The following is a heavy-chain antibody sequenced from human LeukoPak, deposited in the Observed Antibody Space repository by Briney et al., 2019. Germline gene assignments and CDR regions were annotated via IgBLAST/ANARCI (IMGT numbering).Heavy chain of an antibody. Sequence: ASVKVSCKTSGYTFTNYAIHWVRQAPGQRLEWMGWSNAGYGNTKYSQKFQGRVTLTSDTSANTAYMDLSSLKSEDTAVYYCARDRGDGYNYEGLDFWGQGTLVTVSS. CDR1: GYTFTNYA. V-gene: IGHV1-3*01. J-gene: IGHJ4*02. CDR3: ARDRGDGYNYEGLDF. D-gene: IGHD5-24*01. CDR2: SNAGYGNT.